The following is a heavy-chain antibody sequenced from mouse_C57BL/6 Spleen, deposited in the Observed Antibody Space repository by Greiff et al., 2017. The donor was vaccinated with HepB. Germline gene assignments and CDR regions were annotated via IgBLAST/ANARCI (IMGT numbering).Heavy chain of an antibody. J-gene: IGHJ4*01. V-gene: IGHV1-55*01. D-gene: IGHD2-5*01. CDR2: IYPGSGST. Sequence: VQLQQSGAELVKPGASVKMSCKASGYTFTSYWITWVKQRPGQGLEWIGDIYPGSGSTNYNEKFKSKATLTVDTSSSTAYMQLSSLTSEDSAVYYCASRACYSNSYAMDYWGQGTSVTVSS. CDR3: ASRACYSNSYAMDY. CDR1: GYTFTSYW.